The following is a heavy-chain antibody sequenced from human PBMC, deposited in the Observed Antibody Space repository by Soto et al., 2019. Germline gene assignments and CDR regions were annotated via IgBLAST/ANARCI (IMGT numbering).Heavy chain of an antibody. D-gene: IGHD5-12*01. Sequence: LRLSCAASGFTFSSYGMHWVRQAPGKGLEWVAVIWYDGSNKYYADSVKGRFTISRDNSKNTLYLQMNSLRAEDTAVYYCAREGPDIVATLFDYWGQGTLVTVSS. CDR3: AREGPDIVATLFDY. V-gene: IGHV3-33*01. CDR2: IWYDGSNK. CDR1: GFTFSSYG. J-gene: IGHJ4*02.